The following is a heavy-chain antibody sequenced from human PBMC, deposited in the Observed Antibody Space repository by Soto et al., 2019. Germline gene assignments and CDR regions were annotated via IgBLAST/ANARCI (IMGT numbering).Heavy chain of an antibody. Sequence: SGPTLVNPTQTLTLTRTFSGFSLSTSGLCVRRIRQPPRKALEWIARIDWDDDKHYSRSLKNRLTISKDTSKNQVVLTMTNMDPVDTATYYCALMPGIAAAPSYYYYYYMDVWGKGTTVTVPS. CDR2: IDWDDDK. J-gene: IGHJ6*03. CDR1: GFSLSTSGLC. D-gene: IGHD6-13*01. CDR3: ALMPGIAAAPSYYYYYYMDV. V-gene: IGHV2-70*10.